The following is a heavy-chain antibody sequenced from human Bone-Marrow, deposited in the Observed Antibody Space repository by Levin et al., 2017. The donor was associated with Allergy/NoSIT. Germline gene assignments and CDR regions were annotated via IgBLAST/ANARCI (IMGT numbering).Heavy chain of an antibody. CDR2: ISGSGGST. CDR3: AKDRSIAAAIGWFDP. J-gene: IGHJ5*02. CDR1: GFTFSSYA. Sequence: GESLKISCAASGFTFSSYAMSWVRQAPGKGLEWVSAISGSGGSTYYADSVKGRFTISRDNSKNTLYLQMNSLRAEDTAVYYCAKDRSIAAAIGWFDPWGQGTLVTVSS. V-gene: IGHV3-23*01. D-gene: IGHD6-13*01.